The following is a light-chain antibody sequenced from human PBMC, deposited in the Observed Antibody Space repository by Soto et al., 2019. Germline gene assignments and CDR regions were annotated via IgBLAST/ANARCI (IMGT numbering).Light chain of an antibody. V-gene: IGKV1-39*01. J-gene: IGKJ1*01. CDR1: QSISSS. Sequence: DIQMTQSPSSLSASVRDRVTITCRASQSISSSLNWYQQKPGKAPKLLIYAASSLQSGVPSRFSGSGSRTDFTLTISSLQPEDFATYYCQQSYSTPRTFGQGTKVEIK. CDR3: QQSYSTPRT. CDR2: AAS.